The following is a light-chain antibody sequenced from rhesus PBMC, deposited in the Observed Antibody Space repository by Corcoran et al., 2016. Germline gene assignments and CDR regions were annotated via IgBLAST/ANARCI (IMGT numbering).Light chain of an antibody. CDR3: QHGYGTPLT. CDR1: VNVNNY. J-gene: IGKJ4*01. V-gene: IGKV1-74*01. CDR2: KAS. Sequence: DIQMTQSPSSLSASVGDRVTITCRASVNVNNYLNWYQQKPGKAPKLLIYKASTLQSGVPSRFTGSGSGTDYTVTISSLQPEDVATYYCQHGYGTPLTFGGGTKVELK.